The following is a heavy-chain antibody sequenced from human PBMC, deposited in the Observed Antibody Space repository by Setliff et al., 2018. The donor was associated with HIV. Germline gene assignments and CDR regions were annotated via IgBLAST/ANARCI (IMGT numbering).Heavy chain of an antibody. Sequence: GASVKVSCKASGFTFSDYYIHWVRQAPGQGLEWMGRISPNSDVTNYAQEFQGRVTMTRDTSIRTAYMEVSRLKSDDTAIYYCVRDLEPHYGDFGPFDYWGPGTLVTVSS. V-gene: IGHV1-2*06. CDR1: GFTFSDYY. CDR2: ISPNSDVT. CDR3: VRDLEPHYGDFGPFDY. J-gene: IGHJ4*02. D-gene: IGHD4-17*01.